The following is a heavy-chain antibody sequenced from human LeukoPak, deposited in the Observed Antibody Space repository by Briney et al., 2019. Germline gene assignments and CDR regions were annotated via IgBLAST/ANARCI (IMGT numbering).Heavy chain of an antibody. V-gene: IGHV3-7*03. CDR2: IKQDGSEK. CDR3: AKVGPNGRREGFDY. Sequence: GGSLRLSCAASGFTFSSYWMSWVRQAPGKGLEWVANIKQDGSEKYYVDSVKGRFTISRDNAKNSLYLQMNSLRAEDTAVYYCAKVGPNGRREGFDYWGQGTLVTVSS. D-gene: IGHD4/OR15-4a*01. J-gene: IGHJ4*02. CDR1: GFTFSSYW.